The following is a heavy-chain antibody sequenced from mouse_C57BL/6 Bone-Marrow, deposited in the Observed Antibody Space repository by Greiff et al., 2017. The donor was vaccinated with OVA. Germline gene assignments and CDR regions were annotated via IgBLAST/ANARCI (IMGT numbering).Heavy chain of an antibody. CDR1: GFTFSDFY. Sequence: EVMLVESGGGLVQSGRSLRLSCATSGFTFSDFYMEWVRQAPGKGLEWIAASRNKANDYTTEYSASVKGRFIVYRDTSQSILYLQMNALRAEDTAIYYCARVYGSRSYWYFDVWGTGTTVTVSS. J-gene: IGHJ1*03. CDR3: ARVYGSRSYWYFDV. D-gene: IGHD1-1*01. V-gene: IGHV7-1*01. CDR2: SRNKANDYTT.